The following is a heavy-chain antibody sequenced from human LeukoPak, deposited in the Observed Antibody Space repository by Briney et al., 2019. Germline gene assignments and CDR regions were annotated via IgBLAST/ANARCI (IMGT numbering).Heavy chain of an antibody. V-gene: IGHV3-66*01. CDR1: GFTVSSNY. CDR2: IYSGGST. CDR3: ARGIYDSSGYYPGHAFDI. D-gene: IGHD3-22*01. Sequence: GGSLRLSCAASGFTVSSNYMSWVRQAPGKGLEWVSVIYSGGSTYYADSVKGRFTISRDNSKNTLYLQMNSLRAEDTAVYYCARGIYDSSGYYPGHAFDIWGQGTMVTVSS. J-gene: IGHJ3*02.